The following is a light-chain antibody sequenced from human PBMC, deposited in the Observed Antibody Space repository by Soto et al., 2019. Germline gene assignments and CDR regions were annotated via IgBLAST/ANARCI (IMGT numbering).Light chain of an antibody. CDR2: DAS. V-gene: IGKV3-11*01. CDR1: QSISSY. J-gene: IGKJ5*01. CDR3: QQRSNWPAIT. Sequence: EIVLTQSPATLSLSPGERATLSCRASQSISSYLAWYQQKPGQAPRLLIYDASNRATGIPARFSGSGSGTDFTLTISRLEPEDCAVYYCQQRSNWPAITFGQGTRLEIK.